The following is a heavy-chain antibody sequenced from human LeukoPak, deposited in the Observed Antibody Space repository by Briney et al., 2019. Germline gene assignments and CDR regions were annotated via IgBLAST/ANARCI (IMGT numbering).Heavy chain of an antibody. Sequence: SETLSLTCPVSGGSISSYYWSWIRQPPGKGLEWIGYIYYSGSTNYNPSLKSRVTISVDTSKNQFSLKLSSVTAADTAVYYCARENRGHGDHFDYWGQGTLVTVSS. V-gene: IGHV4-59*01. D-gene: IGHD4-17*01. CDR3: ARENRGHGDHFDY. J-gene: IGHJ4*02. CDR1: GGSISSYY. CDR2: IYYSGST.